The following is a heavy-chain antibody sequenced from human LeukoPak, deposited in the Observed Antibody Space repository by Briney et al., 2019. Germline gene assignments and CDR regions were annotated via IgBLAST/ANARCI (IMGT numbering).Heavy chain of an antibody. CDR3: ARFSSGCSTSSCYLTY. D-gene: IGHD2-2*01. CDR1: GGSLSSHY. Sequence: SETLSLTCSVAGGSLSSHYWSWIRQPPGKGLELIGHIHDTRSTFYNPSLRGRVTISLDTSNNQSSLKLTSMTAADTAVYYCARFSSGCSTSSCYLTYWGQGTLVTVS. CDR2: IHDTRST. J-gene: IGHJ4*02. V-gene: IGHV4-59*11.